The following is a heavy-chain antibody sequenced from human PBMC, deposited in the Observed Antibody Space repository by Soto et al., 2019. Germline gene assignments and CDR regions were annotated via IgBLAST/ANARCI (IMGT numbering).Heavy chain of an antibody. D-gene: IGHD5-12*01. Sequence: ASVKVSCKASGGTFSSYAISWVRQAPGQGLEWMGGIIPIFGTANYAQKFQGRVTITADESTSTAYMELSSLRSEDTAVYYCARSGYSGYDPVPWGQGTLVTVPQ. V-gene: IGHV1-69*13. CDR1: GGTFSSYA. CDR2: IIPIFGTA. J-gene: IGHJ5*02. CDR3: ARSGYSGYDPVP.